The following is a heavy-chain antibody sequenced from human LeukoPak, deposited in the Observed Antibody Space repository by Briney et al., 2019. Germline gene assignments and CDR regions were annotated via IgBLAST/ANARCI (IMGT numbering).Heavy chain of an antibody. J-gene: IGHJ4*02. Sequence: GGSLRPSCAASGFTFSNYEMNWVRQAPGKGLEWVSYISTSGSTIYYADSVKGRFTISRDNAKNSLYLQMNSLRAEDTAAYYCARGALYGDYVFDYWGQGSLVTVSS. CDR2: ISTSGSTI. CDR3: ARGALYGDYVFDY. CDR1: GFTFSNYE. D-gene: IGHD4-17*01. V-gene: IGHV3-48*03.